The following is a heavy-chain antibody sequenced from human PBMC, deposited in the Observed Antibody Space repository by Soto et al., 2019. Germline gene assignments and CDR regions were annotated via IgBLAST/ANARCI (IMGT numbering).Heavy chain of an antibody. CDR2: INAGNGNT. CDR3: ARTRPTVTLDY. Sequence: ASVKVSCKASGYTFTSYAMHWVRQAPGQRLEWMGWINAGNGNTKYSQKFQGRVTITADESTSTAYMELSSLRSEDTAVYYCARTRPTVTLDYWGQGTLVTVSS. V-gene: IGHV1-3*01. J-gene: IGHJ4*02. D-gene: IGHD4-4*01. CDR1: GYTFTSYA.